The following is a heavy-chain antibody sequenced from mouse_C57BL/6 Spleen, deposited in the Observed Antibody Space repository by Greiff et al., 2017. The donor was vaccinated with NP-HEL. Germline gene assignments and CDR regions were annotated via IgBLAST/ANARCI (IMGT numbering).Heavy chain of an antibody. CDR3: ASVGP. CDR2: IYPGDGDT. J-gene: IGHJ2*01. Sequence: VQLQQSGPELVKPGASVKLSCKASGYAFSSYWMNWVKQRPGKGLEWIGRIYPGDGDTNYNGQFMGKATLTADKSSSTAYIQLSSLTSEVSAVYFCASVGPWGQGTTLTVSS. CDR1: GYAFSSYW. V-gene: IGHV1-82*01.